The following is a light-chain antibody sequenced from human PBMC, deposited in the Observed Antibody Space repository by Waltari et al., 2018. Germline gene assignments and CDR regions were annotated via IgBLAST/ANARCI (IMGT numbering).Light chain of an antibody. CDR2: SNT. J-gene: IGLJ3*02. V-gene: IGLV1-44*01. CDR1: NSNIGSHI. CDR3: ASWDYSLNGVL. Sequence: QSVLTQPPSASGTPGQRVTISCSGSNSNIGSHIVNWYQQPPGTAPKLLIYSNTQRPSGVPDRFSGSKSGTSASLAISGLRSEDEADYYCASWDYSLNGVLYGGGTKLTVL.